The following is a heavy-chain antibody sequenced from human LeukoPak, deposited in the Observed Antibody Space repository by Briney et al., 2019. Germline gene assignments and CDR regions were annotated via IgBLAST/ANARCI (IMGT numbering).Heavy chain of an antibody. CDR3: AKDRGIISDY. D-gene: IGHD3-10*01. V-gene: IGHV3-23*01. CDR2: ISGSGDST. Sequence: GESLRLSCAASGFTFTTYWMSWVRQLPGKGLEWVSAISGSGDSTYYADSVKGRFTISRDNSKNTLYLQMNSLRVEDTAVYYCAKDRGIISDYWGQGTLVTVSS. CDR1: GFTFTTYW. J-gene: IGHJ4*02.